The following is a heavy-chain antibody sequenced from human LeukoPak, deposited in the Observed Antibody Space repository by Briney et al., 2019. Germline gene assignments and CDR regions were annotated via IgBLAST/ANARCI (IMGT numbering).Heavy chain of an antibody. J-gene: IGHJ5*02. CDR3: ARGSGERLVRFTRGDWFDP. Sequence: GASVKVSCKASGYTFTSYDINWVRQATGQGLEWMGWMNPNSGNTGYAQKFQGRVTMTRNTSISTAYMELSSLRSEDTAVYYCARGSGERLVRFTRGDWFDPWGQGTLVTVSS. V-gene: IGHV1-8*01. D-gene: IGHD6-6*01. CDR1: GYTFTSYD. CDR2: MNPNSGNT.